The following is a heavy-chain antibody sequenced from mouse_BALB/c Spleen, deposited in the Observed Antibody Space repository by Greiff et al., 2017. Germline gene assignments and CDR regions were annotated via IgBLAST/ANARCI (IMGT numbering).Heavy chain of an antibody. J-gene: IGHJ2*01. CDR1: GYSITSGYY. D-gene: IGHD4-1*01. CDR3: AREGTGTSDY. Sequence: VQLQQSGPGLVKPSQSLSLTCSVTGYSITSGYYWNWIRQFPGNKLEWMGYISYDGSNNYNPSLKNRISITRDTSKNQFFLKLNSVTTEDTATYYCAREGTGTSDYWGQGTTLTVSS. CDR2: ISYDGSN. V-gene: IGHV3-6*02.